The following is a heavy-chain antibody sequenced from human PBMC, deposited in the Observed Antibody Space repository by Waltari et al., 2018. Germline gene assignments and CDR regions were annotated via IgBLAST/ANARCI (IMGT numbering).Heavy chain of an antibody. D-gene: IGHD2-2*01. Sequence: QVQLVQSGAEVKKPGASVKVSCKASGYTFTSYGISWVRQAPGQGLEWMGWISAYNGNTKYAQKLQGRGTMTTDTSTSTAYMELRSLRSDDTAVYYCARDYGDCSSTSCYEVWFDPWGQGTLVTVSS. CDR3: ARDYGDCSSTSCYEVWFDP. CDR2: ISAYNGNT. J-gene: IGHJ5*02. V-gene: IGHV1-18*01. CDR1: GYTFTSYG.